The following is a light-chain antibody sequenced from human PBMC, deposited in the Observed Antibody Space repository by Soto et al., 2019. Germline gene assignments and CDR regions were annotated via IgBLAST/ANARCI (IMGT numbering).Light chain of an antibody. Sequence: QAVVTQPASVSGSPGQSITISCTGTSSDVGGYNYVSWYQQHPGKAPKLMIYEVSNRPSGVSNRFSGSKSDNTASLTISGLQAEDEADYYCSSYTSSTTLVVFGGGTKVTVL. J-gene: IGLJ2*01. V-gene: IGLV2-14*01. CDR2: EVS. CDR3: SSYTSSTTLVV. CDR1: SSDVGGYNY.